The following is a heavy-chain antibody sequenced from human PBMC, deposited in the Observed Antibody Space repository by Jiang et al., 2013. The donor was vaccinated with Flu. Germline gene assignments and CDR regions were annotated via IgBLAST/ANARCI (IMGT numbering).Heavy chain of an antibody. CDR2: ISYDGSDK. D-gene: IGHD1-26*01. CDR3: AKLVGAGDFDY. Sequence: WVAVISYDGSDKYYADSVKGRFSISRDNSKNTLYLQMNSLRAEDTAVYYCAKLVGAGDFDYWGQGTLVTVSS. V-gene: IGHV3-30*18. J-gene: IGHJ4*02.